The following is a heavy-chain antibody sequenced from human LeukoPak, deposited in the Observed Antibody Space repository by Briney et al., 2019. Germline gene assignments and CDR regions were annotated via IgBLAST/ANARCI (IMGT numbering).Heavy chain of an antibody. CDR2: ISSSTLKI. CDR3: ARDYGGSSPFDY. Sequence: PWGSLRLSCVASGFTFDDCGISWVRQAPGKGLEWVSAISSSTLKIYYADSVKGRFTISRDNAKNSLYLQMNSLRAEDTAVYYCARDYGGSSPFDYWGQGTLVTVSS. V-gene: IGHV3-21*01. D-gene: IGHD4-23*01. J-gene: IGHJ4*02. CDR1: GFTFDDCG.